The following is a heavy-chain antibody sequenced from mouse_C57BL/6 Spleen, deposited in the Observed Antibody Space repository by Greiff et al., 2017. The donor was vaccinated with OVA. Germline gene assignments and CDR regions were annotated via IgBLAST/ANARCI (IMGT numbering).Heavy chain of an antibody. Sequence: VQLQESGAELVRPGTSVKVSCKASGYAFTNYLIEWVKQRPGQGLEWIGVINPGSGGTNYNEKFKGKATLTADKSSSTAYMQLSSLTSEDSAVYFCARSGGFLYYAMDYWGQGTSVTVSS. CDR1: GYAFTNYL. J-gene: IGHJ4*01. V-gene: IGHV1-54*01. CDR3: ARSGGFLYYAMDY. CDR2: INPGSGGT. D-gene: IGHD1-3*01.